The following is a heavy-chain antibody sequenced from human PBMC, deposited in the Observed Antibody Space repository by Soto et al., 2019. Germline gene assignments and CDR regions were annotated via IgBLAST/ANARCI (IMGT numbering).Heavy chain of an antibody. J-gene: IGHJ6*02. CDR3: AVFEASGPLDV. CDR1: VFTFNTYN. D-gene: IGHD3-10*01. Sequence: WWSLRLSCAASVFTFNTYNMNWFRQAPGKGLEWVSFISSSSKTIYYADPVKGRFTISRDNAKNSLYLQMNSLRDEDTAVYYCAVFEASGPLDVWGQGTTVTVSS. V-gene: IGHV3-48*02. CDR2: ISSSSKTI.